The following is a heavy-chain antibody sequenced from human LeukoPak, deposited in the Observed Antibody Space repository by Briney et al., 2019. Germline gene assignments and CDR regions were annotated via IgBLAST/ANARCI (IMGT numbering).Heavy chain of an antibody. J-gene: IGHJ1*01. CDR3: AAEGYGSGSYYKEFAEYFQH. CDR1: GFTFSSYG. Sequence: GRSLRLSCAASGFTFSSYGMHWVRQAPGKGLEWVAVIWYGGSNKYYADSVKGRFTISRDNSKNTLYLQMNSLRAEDTAVYYCAAEGYGSGSYYKEFAEYFQHWGQGTLVTVSS. V-gene: IGHV3-33*08. CDR2: IWYGGSNK. D-gene: IGHD3-10*01.